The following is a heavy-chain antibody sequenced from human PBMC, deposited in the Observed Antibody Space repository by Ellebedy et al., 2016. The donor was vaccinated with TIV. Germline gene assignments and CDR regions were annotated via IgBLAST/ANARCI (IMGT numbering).Heavy chain of an antibody. CDR2: IKQDGSEK. V-gene: IGHV3-7*01. CDR1: GFTFSNYA. J-gene: IGHJ4*02. D-gene: IGHD1-26*01. CDR3: VRTGMGARSI. Sequence: GESLKISCAASGFTFSNYAMSWVRQAPGKGLEWVANIKQDGSEKYYVDSVKGRFTISRDNAKNSLYLQMNSLRAEDTAVYYCVRTGMGARSIWGQGTLVTVSS.